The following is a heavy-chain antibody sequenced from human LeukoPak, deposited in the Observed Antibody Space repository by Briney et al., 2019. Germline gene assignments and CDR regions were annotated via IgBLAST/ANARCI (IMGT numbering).Heavy chain of an antibody. D-gene: IGHD3-3*01. CDR2: ISWDSGNT. J-gene: IGHJ4*02. CDR3: AKGGYYDFWSGADY. V-gene: IGHV3-43D*03. Sequence: GGSLRLSCAASGFTFNDYAMHWVRQAPGKGLEWVSLISWDSGNTYYADSVKGRFTISRDNAKNSLYLQMNSLRAEDMALYYCAKGGYYDFWSGADYWGQGTLVTVSS. CDR1: GFTFNDYA.